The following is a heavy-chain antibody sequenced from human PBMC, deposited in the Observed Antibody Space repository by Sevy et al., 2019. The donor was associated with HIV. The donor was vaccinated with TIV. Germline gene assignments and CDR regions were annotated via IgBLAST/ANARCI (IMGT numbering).Heavy chain of an antibody. D-gene: IGHD3-9*01. CDR2: IYYSGST. J-gene: IGHJ6*02. CDR3: ARQSVTYDILTGWNYYGVDV. V-gene: IGHV4-59*08. CDR1: GDSISSNY. Sequence: TLSLTCTVSGDSISSNYWNWIRQPPGKGLEWIGYIYYSGSTNYNPSLKSRVTISVDTSKNQFSLRLSSVTAADTAVYYCARQSVTYDILTGWNYYGVDVWGQGTTVTVSS.